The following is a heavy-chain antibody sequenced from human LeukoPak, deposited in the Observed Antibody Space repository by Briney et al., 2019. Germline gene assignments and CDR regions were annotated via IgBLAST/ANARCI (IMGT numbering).Heavy chain of an antibody. CDR2: ISYDGSNK. V-gene: IGHV3-30-3*01. CDR1: GFTFSSYA. D-gene: IGHD2-2*01. J-gene: IGHJ5*02. Sequence: GGSLRLSCAASGFTFSSYAMHWVRQAPGKGLEWVALISYDGSNKYYADSVKGRFTISRDNSKNTLYLQMNSLRAEDTAVYYCARHSGWYQLPSGNWFDPWGQGTLVTVSS. CDR3: ARHSGWYQLPSGNWFDP.